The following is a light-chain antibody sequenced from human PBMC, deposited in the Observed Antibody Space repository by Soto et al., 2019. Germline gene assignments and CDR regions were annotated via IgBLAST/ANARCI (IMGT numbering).Light chain of an antibody. J-gene: IGKJ1*01. V-gene: IGKV3-20*01. CDR2: GAS. CDR3: DQYGGSPLT. CDR1: QGVDNY. Sequence: EIVLTQSPGTLSLSPGERATLSCRASQGVDNYLAWYQQKPLQAPRLLIYGASSRATGIPDRVSGSGYGTDFTLTISRLAPEDFAVYYCDQYGGSPLTFGQGTTVDIK.